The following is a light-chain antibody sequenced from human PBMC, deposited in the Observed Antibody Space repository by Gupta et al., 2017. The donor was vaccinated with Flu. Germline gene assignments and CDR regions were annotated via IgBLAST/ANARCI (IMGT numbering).Light chain of an antibody. V-gene: IGLV1-44*01. CDR3: GAWDDSLNGFV. CDR2: HSS. CDR1: SAISGNNS. J-gene: IGLJ3*02. Sequence: SAISGNNSVNWYQQPPGTAPELLIFHSSRRPSGISDRFSGSKSGTTASLTISGLQAEDEAYYYCGAWDDSLNGFVFSGGTKLTVL.